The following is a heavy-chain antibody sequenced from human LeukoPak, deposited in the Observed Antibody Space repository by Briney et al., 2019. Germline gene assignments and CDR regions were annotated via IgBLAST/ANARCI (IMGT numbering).Heavy chain of an antibody. Sequence: GASVKVSCKASGGTFSSYAISWVRQAPGQGLEWMGRIFPIFATANYAQKFQGRVTITADESTSTAYMELSSLRSEDTAVYYCAKLGATVGYSPIDYWGQGTLVTVSS. D-gene: IGHD3-22*01. J-gene: IGHJ4*02. V-gene: IGHV1-69*15. CDR2: IFPIFATA. CDR3: AKLGATVGYSPIDY. CDR1: GGTFSSYA.